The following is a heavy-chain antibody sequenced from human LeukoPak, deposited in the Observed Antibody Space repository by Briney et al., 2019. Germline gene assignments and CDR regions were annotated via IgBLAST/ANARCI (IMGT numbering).Heavy chain of an antibody. CDR2: IYYSGST. J-gene: IGHJ4*02. Sequence: SETLSLTCTVSGGSISSSSYYWGWIRQPPGKGLEWIGSIYYSGSTYYNPSLKSRVTISVDTSKNQFSLKLSSVTAADTAVYYCARLWFGELLYAAFDYWGQGTLVTVSS. V-gene: IGHV4-39*07. CDR3: ARLWFGELLYAAFDY. CDR1: GGSISSSSYY. D-gene: IGHD3-10*01.